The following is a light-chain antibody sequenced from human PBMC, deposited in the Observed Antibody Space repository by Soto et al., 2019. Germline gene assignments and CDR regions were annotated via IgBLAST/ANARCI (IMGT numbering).Light chain of an antibody. CDR2: DAS. CDR3: QQHSNWPLT. Sequence: EIVLTQSPATLSLSPGERATLSCRASQSVTSHLAWYQQKPGQAPRLLIYDASTRATGIPARFSGSGSGTDFTLTISSLEPEDFAVFYCQQHSNWPLTFGGGTKVEIK. V-gene: IGKV3-11*01. J-gene: IGKJ4*01. CDR1: QSVTSH.